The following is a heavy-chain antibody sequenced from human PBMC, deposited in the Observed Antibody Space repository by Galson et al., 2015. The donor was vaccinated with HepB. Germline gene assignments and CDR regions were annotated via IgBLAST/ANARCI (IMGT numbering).Heavy chain of an antibody. CDR1: GYSFSGHE. CDR3: ATGPAGHGGHDH. Sequence: SEKVSGKASGYSFSGHEISGRRKAEGKGREGRGRISGDKGDTKYAQNCQGRRAMTTDSSTSTLDRERKSRLCDDTAVYYCATGPAGHGGHDHWGQGTLVTVSS. D-gene: IGHD5-24*01. V-gene: IGHV1-18*01. CDR2: ISGDKGDT. J-gene: IGHJ5*02.